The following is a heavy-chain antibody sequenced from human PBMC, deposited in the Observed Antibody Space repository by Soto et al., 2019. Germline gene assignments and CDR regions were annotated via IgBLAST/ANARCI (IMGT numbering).Heavy chain of an antibody. Sequence: PSETLSLTCAVYGGSFSGYYWSWIRQPPGKGLEWIGEINHSGSANYNPSLKSRVTISVDTSKNQFSLKLSSVTAADTAVYYCASHTIAAAGTNFDYWSQGTLVTVSS. CDR3: ASHTIAAAGTNFDY. D-gene: IGHD6-13*01. V-gene: IGHV4-34*01. CDR2: INHSGSA. CDR1: GGSFSGYY. J-gene: IGHJ4*02.